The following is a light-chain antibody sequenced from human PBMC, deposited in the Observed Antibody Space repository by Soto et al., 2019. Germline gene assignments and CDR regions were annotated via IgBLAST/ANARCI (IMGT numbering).Light chain of an antibody. V-gene: IGKV1-9*01. J-gene: IGKJ3*01. CDR3: PQLFTYPPT. CDR2: GAS. Sequence: IQLTQSPSSLSASMGDRVTITCRASQGIINYLAWYQQKPGKAPKLLIYGASTLQGGVPSRFSGSGSGTDFTLPVSSPPPEDLATYYCPQLFTYPPTFGPGTKVDIQ. CDR1: QGIINY.